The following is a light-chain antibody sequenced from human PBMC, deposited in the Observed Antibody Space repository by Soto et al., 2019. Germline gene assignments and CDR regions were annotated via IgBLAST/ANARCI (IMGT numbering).Light chain of an antibody. CDR3: SSFSSTSTIV. CDR1: STDVGGYNY. CDR2: EVS. V-gene: IGLV2-14*01. Sequence: QSALTQPPSASGSPGQSVTISCTGTSTDVGGYNYVSWYQHHPGRVPKPMIFEVSDRPSGVSSRFSGSKSGNTAYLTISGLHAEDEADYYCSSFSSTSTIVFGGGTKLTVL. J-gene: IGLJ2*01.